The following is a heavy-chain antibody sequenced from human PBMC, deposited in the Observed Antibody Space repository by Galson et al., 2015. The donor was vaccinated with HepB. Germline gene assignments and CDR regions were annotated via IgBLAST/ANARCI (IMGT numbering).Heavy chain of an antibody. CDR1: GFTFSSHA. D-gene: IGHD1-26*01. J-gene: IGHJ4*02. Sequence: SLRLSCAASGFTFSSHAMSWVRQAPGKGLEWVSGIYANGVGTYYADSVKGRFTISRDNSKNTLYLQMNSLRAEDTAVYYCAKGGSGSYYSQLDYWGQGTLVTASS. V-gene: IGHV3-23*01. CDR2: IYANGVGT. CDR3: AKGGSGSYYSQLDY.